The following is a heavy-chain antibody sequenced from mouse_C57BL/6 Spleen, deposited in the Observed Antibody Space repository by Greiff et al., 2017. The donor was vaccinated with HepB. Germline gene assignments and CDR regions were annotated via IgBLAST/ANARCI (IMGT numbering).Heavy chain of an antibody. J-gene: IGHJ2*01. CDR1: GFTFSSYA. V-gene: IGHV5-4*01. Sequence: EVHLVESGGGLVKPGGSLKLSCAASGFTFSSYAMSWVRQTPEKRLEWVATISDGGSYTYYPDNVKGRFTISRDNAKNNLYLQMSHLKSEDTAMYYCARERLRTFDYWGQGTTLTVSS. D-gene: IGHD2-4*01. CDR3: ARERLRTFDY. CDR2: ISDGGSYT.